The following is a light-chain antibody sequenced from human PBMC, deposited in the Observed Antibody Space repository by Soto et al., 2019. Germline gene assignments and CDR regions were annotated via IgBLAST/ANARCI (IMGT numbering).Light chain of an antibody. J-gene: IGKJ1*01. CDR1: QSISTW. Sequence: DIQMTQSPSTLSASVGDRVTITCRATQSISTWLAWYQQEPGKAPKLLIYKASHLDSGVPSRFSGSGSGTEFTLTISSLQTDDFPPYYCQHYNSYSRTFGQGTKVEIK. CDR2: KAS. CDR3: QHYNSYSRT. V-gene: IGKV1-5*03.